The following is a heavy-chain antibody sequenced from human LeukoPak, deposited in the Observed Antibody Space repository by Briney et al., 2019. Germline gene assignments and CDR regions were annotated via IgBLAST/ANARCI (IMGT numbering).Heavy chain of an antibody. J-gene: IGHJ4*02. D-gene: IGHD3-22*01. CDR1: EFTSIAF. CDR2: IIIIITI. V-gene: IGHV3-69-1*01. CDR3: ARGPEPTLTYYYDSSGYYYGDY. Sequence: GGPRGSSFAPPEFTSIAFRRNGFARPQGRGRRWVSYIIIIITIYYADSVKGRFTISRDNAKNSLYLQMNSLRAEDTAVYYCARGPEPTLTYYYDSSGYYYGDYWGQGTLVTVSS.